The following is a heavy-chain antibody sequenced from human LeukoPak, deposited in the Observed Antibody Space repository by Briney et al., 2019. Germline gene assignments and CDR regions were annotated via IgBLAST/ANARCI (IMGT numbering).Heavy chain of an antibody. Sequence: SGPTLVKPTQTLTLTCTFSGFSLSTRGVAVGWIRLPPGKALEWLAFIYWDDDKRISPSLKNRLTVTKDTSKNQVVLTLTNMDPADTATYYCAHRGVGAANWLDPWGQGTLVTVSS. V-gene: IGHV2-5*02. D-gene: IGHD1-26*01. CDR3: AHRGVGAANWLDP. CDR2: IYWDDDK. CDR1: GFSLSTRGVA. J-gene: IGHJ5*02.